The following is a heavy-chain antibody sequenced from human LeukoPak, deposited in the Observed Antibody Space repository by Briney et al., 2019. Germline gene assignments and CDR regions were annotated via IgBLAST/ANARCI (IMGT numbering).Heavy chain of an antibody. Sequence: PGGSLRLSCAASGFTFSSYGMSWVRQAPGKGLEWVSSISGSGGTTYYADSVKGRFTISRDNSKNTLYLQMNSLRADDTAVYSCAKDPPTVMANAFHIWGPGRMVTVS. CDR2: ISGSGGTT. J-gene: IGHJ3*02. D-gene: IGHD5-18*01. CDR1: GFTFSSYG. V-gene: IGHV3-23*01. CDR3: AKDPPTVMANAFHI.